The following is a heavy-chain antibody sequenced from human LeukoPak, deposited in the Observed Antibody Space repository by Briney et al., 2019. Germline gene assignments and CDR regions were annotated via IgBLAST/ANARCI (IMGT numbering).Heavy chain of an antibody. D-gene: IGHD3-10*01. Sequence: SGGSLRLSCAASGFTFSSYSMNWVRQAPGKGLEWVSSISSSSSYIYYADSVKGRFTISRGNAKNSLYLQMNSLRAEDTAVYYCARALLLWFGEPRSGAFDIWGQGTMVTVSS. CDR3: ARALLLWFGEPRSGAFDI. CDR2: ISSSSSYI. CDR1: GFTFSSYS. V-gene: IGHV3-21*01. J-gene: IGHJ3*02.